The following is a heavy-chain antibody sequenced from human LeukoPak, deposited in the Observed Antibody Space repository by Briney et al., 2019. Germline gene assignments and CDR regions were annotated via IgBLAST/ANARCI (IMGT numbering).Heavy chain of an antibody. CDR2: IWYDGSKQ. CDR3: ARGGEYFDSNDYIKTFDY. J-gene: IGHJ4*02. Sequence: GRSLRLSCAASGFTFSSNGMHWVRQAPGKGLEWVAVIWYDGSKQYYADSVKGRFTISRDNSKNTLYLQMNSLRAEDTAVYYCARGGEYFDSNDYIKTFDYWGQGTLVTVSS. D-gene: IGHD3-22*01. V-gene: IGHV3-33*01. CDR1: GFTFSSNG.